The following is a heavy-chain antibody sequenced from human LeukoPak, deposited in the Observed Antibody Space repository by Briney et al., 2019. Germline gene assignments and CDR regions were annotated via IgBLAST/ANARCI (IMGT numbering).Heavy chain of an antibody. CDR1: GFPFSRYS. CDR3: ARDRLLWFGELPPYMGTSMDV. Sequence: PGGSLRLSCAASGFPFSRYSMNWVRQAPGKGLEWVSSISSSSSYIYYADSVKGRFTISGDNAKNSLYLQMNSLRAEDTAVYYCARDRLLWFGELPPYMGTSMDVWGKGTTVTISS. CDR2: ISSSSSYI. V-gene: IGHV3-21*01. D-gene: IGHD3-10*01. J-gene: IGHJ6*03.